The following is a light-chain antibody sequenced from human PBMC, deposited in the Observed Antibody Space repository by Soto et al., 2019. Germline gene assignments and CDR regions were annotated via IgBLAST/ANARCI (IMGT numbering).Light chain of an antibody. Sequence: DIQMTQSPSSLSASVGDRVTITCRASQGISTYLVWYQQKPGTVPKLLIFAASTLRSGVPSRFSGSGSGTDLTLTISSLQPEYVESYYSQYYNGAPWTFGQGTQVEIK. CDR2: AAS. CDR3: QYYNGAPWT. V-gene: IGKV1-27*01. CDR1: QGISTY. J-gene: IGKJ1*01.